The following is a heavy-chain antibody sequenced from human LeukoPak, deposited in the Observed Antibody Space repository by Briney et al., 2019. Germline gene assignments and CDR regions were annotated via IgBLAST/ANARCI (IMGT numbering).Heavy chain of an antibody. V-gene: IGHV3-48*01. J-gene: IGHJ4*02. D-gene: IGHD4-17*01. CDR1: GFTFSSYS. CDR3: ARERGTVTTSVSLNY. CDR2: ITTTSRTI. Sequence: GGSLRLSCVVSGFTFSSYSMGWVRQAPGRGLGWVSYITTTSRTIYHAVSVEGRFTISRDNSKNTLYLQMNSLRAEDTTVYYCARERGTVTTSVSLNYWGQGTLVTVSS.